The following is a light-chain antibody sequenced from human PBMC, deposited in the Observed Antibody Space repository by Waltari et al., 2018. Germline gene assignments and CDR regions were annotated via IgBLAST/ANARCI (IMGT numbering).Light chain of an antibody. CDR1: RSDVGGYNY. J-gene: IGLJ3*02. CDR3: CSYAGSYSWV. Sequence: QSALTQPRSVSGSPGQSVTISCSGTRSDVGGYNYVSWFQQHPGKAPKPMIYDVSRWPSGVPDRFSGSKSGNTASLTISGLQAEDEADYYCCSYAGSYSWVFGGGTKLTVL. CDR2: DVS. V-gene: IGLV2-11*01.